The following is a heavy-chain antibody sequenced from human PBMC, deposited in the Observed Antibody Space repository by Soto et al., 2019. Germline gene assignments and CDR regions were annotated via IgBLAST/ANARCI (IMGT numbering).Heavy chain of an antibody. CDR1: GGSLSSYN. D-gene: IGHD5-18*01. CDR3: ARENGDTAMVMYY. V-gene: IGHV4-59*01. CDR2: IYYSGST. Sequence: SETLSCPCTVAGGSLSSYNWSWIRQPPEKGLEWIGYIYYSGSTNYNPSLKSRVTISVDTSKNQFSLKLSSVTAADTAVYYCARENGDTAMVMYYWGQGTLVTVSS. J-gene: IGHJ4*02.